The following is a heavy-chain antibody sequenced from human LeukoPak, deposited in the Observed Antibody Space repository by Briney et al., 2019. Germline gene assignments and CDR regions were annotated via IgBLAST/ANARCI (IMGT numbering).Heavy chain of an antibody. CDR1: GFTFSSYA. Sequence: SLRLSCAASGFTFSSYAMSWVRQAPGKGLEWVSGISWNSGSIGYADSVKGRFTISRDNAKNSLYLQMNSLRAEDTALYYCAKDIGGCGAYFDYWGQGTLVTVSS. J-gene: IGHJ4*02. CDR2: ISWNSGSI. CDR3: AKDIGGCGAYFDY. D-gene: IGHD3-16*01. V-gene: IGHV3-9*01.